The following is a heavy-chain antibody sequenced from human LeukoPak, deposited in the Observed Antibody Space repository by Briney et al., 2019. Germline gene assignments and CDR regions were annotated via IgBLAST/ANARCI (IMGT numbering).Heavy chain of an antibody. J-gene: IGHJ3*02. Sequence: SETLSLTCTVSGGSISSYYWSWIRQPPGKGLEWIGYIYYSGSTNYNPSLKSRVTISVDTSKNQFSLKLSSVTAADTAVYYCARGSEELIVATIGGTHAFDIWGQGTMVTVSS. D-gene: IGHD5-12*01. CDR2: IYYSGST. V-gene: IGHV4-59*01. CDR3: ARGSEELIVATIGGTHAFDI. CDR1: GGSISSYY.